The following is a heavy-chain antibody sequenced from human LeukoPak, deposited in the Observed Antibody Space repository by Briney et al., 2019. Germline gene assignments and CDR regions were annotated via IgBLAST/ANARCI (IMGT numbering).Heavy chain of an antibody. J-gene: IGHJ4*02. CDR2: IKSKIYDGKT. D-gene: IGHD3-16*02. CDR1: GITFSNPW. V-gene: IGHV3-15*05. Sequence: GSLRLSCAASGITFSNPWKSWVRQGPGKGLEWGCRIKSKIYDGKTDYAAIVKDRFTISRDDSKSALDLQMNRLKTDDTGVYYCTIGAVYYDYVWGSYHVYWGQGTLVTVSS. CDR3: TIGAVYYDYVWGSYHVY.